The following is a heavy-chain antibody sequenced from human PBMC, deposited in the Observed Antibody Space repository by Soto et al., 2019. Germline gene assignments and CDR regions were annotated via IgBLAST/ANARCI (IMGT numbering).Heavy chain of an antibody. CDR3: ARSFSSSWQIDI. CDR2: IYYSGST. V-gene: IGHV4-59*01. D-gene: IGHD6-13*01. Sequence: QVQLQESGPGLVKPSETLSLTCTVSGGSISSYYWSWLRQPPGKGLEWIGYIYYSGSTNYNPSLKSRVTISVDTSKNQFSLKLSSVTAADTAVYYCARSFSSSWQIDIWGQGTMVTVSS. J-gene: IGHJ3*02. CDR1: GGSISSYY.